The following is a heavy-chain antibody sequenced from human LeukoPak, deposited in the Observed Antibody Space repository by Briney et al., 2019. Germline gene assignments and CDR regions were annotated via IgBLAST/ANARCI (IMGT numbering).Heavy chain of an antibody. D-gene: IGHD4-23*01. CDR3: ARIGGYFDY. J-gene: IGHJ4*02. Sequence: GGSLRLSCAASGYTFSSYWRSSVRQAPGKGLEWVANIKQDGSEKYYVDSVKGRFTISRDNAKNSLYLQMNSLRAEDTAVYYCARIGGYFDYWGQGTLVTVSS. CDR2: IKQDGSEK. CDR1: GYTFSSYW. V-gene: IGHV3-7*05.